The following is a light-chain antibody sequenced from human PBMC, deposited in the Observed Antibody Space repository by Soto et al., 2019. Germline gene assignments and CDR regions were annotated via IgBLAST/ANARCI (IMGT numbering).Light chain of an antibody. Sequence: QSVLTQPPSVSGAPGQRVTISCTGSSSNIGAGYDVHWYQQLPGTAPKLLIYANSNRPSGVPVRFSGSKSGTSASLVITGLRAEDEADYYCQSFDSSLSGFVFGTGTKVTVL. CDR3: QSFDSSLSGFV. CDR1: SSNIGAGYD. CDR2: ANS. J-gene: IGLJ1*01. V-gene: IGLV1-40*01.